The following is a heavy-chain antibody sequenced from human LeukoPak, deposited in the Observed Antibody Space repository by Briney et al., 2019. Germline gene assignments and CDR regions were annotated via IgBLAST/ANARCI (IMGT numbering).Heavy chain of an antibody. CDR1: GFTFSSYS. CDR2: ISSSSSTI. V-gene: IGHV3-48*01. CDR3: ARELRVKSYDSSGRHY. J-gene: IGHJ4*02. Sequence: GGSLRLSCAASGFTFSSYSMNWVRQAPGKGLEWVSYISSSSSTIYYADSVKGRFTISRDNAKNSLYLQMNSLRAEDTAVYNCARELRVKSYDSSGRHYWGQGTLVTVSS. D-gene: IGHD3-22*01.